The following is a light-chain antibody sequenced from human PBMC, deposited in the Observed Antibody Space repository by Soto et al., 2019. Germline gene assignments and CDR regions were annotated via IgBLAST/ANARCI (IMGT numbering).Light chain of an antibody. Sequence: EIVLTQSPGTLSLSPGERATLSCRASQSVSSSYLAWYQQKPGQAPRLLIYGAYSRATGIPDRFSGSGSGTYFTLNISRLEPEDFAVYYCQQYGSSPPYTFGQGTKLEIK. CDR1: QSVSSSY. V-gene: IGKV3-20*01. J-gene: IGKJ2*01. CDR2: GAY. CDR3: QQYGSSPPYT.